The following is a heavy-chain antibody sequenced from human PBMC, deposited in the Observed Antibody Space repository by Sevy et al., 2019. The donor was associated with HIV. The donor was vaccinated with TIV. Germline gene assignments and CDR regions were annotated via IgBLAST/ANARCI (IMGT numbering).Heavy chain of an antibody. CDR1: VFTFSSDT. Sequence: GGSLRLSCAASVFTFSSDTMNWVRQAPGKGLEWVSSISSSSRYIYYADSVRGRFTISRDNAKNSLYLQMNSLRAEDTAVYYCARDLGYNWFDPWGQRTLVTVSS. V-gene: IGHV3-21*01. CDR3: ARDLGYNWFDP. J-gene: IGHJ5*02. CDR2: ISSSSRYI. D-gene: IGHD2-15*01.